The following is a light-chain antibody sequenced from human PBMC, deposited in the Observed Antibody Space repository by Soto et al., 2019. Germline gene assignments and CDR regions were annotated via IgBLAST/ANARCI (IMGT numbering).Light chain of an antibody. Sequence: VVTQSPATLSVFPLETATLSCMAGQSVSSDLAWYQQRPGQAPRLLIYGASTRATGIPARFRGSGSGTEFRLTISSLQSEDFATYYCQQYNTWHTKMAFGRGTKVDI. CDR3: QQYNTWHTKMA. V-gene: IGKV3-15*01. CDR2: GAS. J-gene: IGKJ1*01. CDR1: QSVSSD.